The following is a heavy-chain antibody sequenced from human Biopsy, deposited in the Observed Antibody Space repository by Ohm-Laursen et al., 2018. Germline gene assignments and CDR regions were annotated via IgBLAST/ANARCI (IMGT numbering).Heavy chain of an antibody. J-gene: IGHJ4*02. CDR3: ERDGEANYCKHGVCPSDF. D-gene: IGHD2-8*01. CDR2: ISASGNHI. Sequence: SLRLSCSASGFTFDGFSMNWVRQAPGKGLEWVSSISASGNHIYYTDSVKGRFTVSRDNGRNSLYLQMNSLRVEDTAVYYCERDGEANYCKHGVCPSDFWGQGTLVTVSS. V-gene: IGHV3-21*01. CDR1: GFTFDGFS.